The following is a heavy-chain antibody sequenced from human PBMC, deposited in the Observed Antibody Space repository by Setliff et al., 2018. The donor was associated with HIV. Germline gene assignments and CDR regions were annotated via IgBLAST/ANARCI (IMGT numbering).Heavy chain of an antibody. J-gene: IGHJ4*02. CDR1: GYTFTSYY. Sequence: ASVKVSCKASGYTFTSYYMHWVRQAPRHGLEWMGIINPSGGDTEYAQKFQDRVTMTRDTSISTAYMELSRLRSDDTAVYYCARENSGYRAFDYWGQATLVTVSS. CDR3: ARENSGYRAFDY. CDR2: INPSGGDT. V-gene: IGHV1-46*01. D-gene: IGHD3-22*01.